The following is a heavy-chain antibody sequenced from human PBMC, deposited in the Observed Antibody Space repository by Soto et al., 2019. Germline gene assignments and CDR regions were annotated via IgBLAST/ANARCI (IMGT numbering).Heavy chain of an antibody. CDR2: INADNGNT. Sequence: QVQLVQSGAEVKKPGASVKVSCKASGYTFSGSVMHWVRQAPGQGLEWMGWINADNGNTKYSQKFQGRVTLTWDKPASTAYEELGGLRSEDTAIYCCATKIDATTATSLNYWGQGTLVTVSS. CDR3: ATKIDATTATSLNY. J-gene: IGHJ4*02. V-gene: IGHV1-3*01. D-gene: IGHD4-17*01. CDR1: GYTFSGSV.